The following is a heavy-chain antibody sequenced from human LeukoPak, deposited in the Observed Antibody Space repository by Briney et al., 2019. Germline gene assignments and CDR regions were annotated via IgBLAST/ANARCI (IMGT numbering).Heavy chain of an antibody. J-gene: IGHJ4*02. D-gene: IGHD2-21*02. CDR1: GYTFTSYG. CDR2: ISGYNGDP. V-gene: IGHV1-18*01. CDR3: ARVGATGATADN. Sequence: ASVKVSCKASGYTFTSYGISWVRQAPGQGLEWMGWISGYNGDPNYAQKYQGRATMTTDTSTSTAFMELRDLRSDDTAVYFCARVGATGATADNWGQGTLVTVSS.